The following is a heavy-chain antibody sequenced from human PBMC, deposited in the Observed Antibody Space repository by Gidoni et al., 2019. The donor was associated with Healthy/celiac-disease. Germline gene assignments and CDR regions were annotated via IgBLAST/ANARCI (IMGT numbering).Heavy chain of an antibody. D-gene: IGHD4-17*01. CDR2: ISSSSSTI. V-gene: IGHV3-48*01. J-gene: IGHJ1*01. CDR3: AREEGGRLRWFQH. Sequence: EVQLVESGGGLVQPGGSLRLSCAASGFTFSSYSMNWVRQAPGKGLEWVSYISSSSSTIYYADSVKGRFTISRDNAKNSLYLQMNSLRAEDTAVYYCAREEGGRLRWFQHWGQGTLVTVSS. CDR1: GFTFSSYS.